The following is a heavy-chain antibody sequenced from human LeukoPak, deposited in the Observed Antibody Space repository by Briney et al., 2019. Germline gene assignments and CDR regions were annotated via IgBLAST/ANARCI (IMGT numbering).Heavy chain of an antibody. D-gene: IGHD3-10*01. V-gene: IGHV4-39*07. J-gene: IGHJ6*03. Sequence: SETLSLTCTVSGGSISSGCYYWGWIRQPPGKGLEWLGRIYYSGSPYYNPSLKSRVTISVDTSKNQFSLKLSSVTAADTAVYYCARTRRIITMVRGAMYYMDVWGKGTTVTIPS. CDR1: GGSISSGCYY. CDR3: ARTRRIITMVRGAMYYMDV. CDR2: IYYSGSP.